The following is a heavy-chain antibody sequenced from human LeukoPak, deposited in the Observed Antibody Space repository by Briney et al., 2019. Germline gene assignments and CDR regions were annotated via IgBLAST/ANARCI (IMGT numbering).Heavy chain of an antibody. CDR1: GFTFRDYT. CDR2: ISKSSTYI. D-gene: IGHD2-2*01. CDR3: AREVVIVVEPAADTIDY. Sequence: GGSLRLSCAASGFTFRDYTMNWVRQAPGKGLEWVSAISKSSTYIKYADSVKGRFTVSRDNAKNSLFLQMNSLRVEDTAVYYCAREVVIVVEPAADTIDYWGQGTRVTVSS. J-gene: IGHJ4*02. V-gene: IGHV3-21*01.